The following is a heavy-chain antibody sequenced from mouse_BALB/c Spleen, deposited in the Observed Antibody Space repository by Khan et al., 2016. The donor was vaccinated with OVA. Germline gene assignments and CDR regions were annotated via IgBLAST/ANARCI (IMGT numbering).Heavy chain of an antibody. CDR2: IWSGGTT. J-gene: IGHJ3*01. CDR1: GFSLTTYG. V-gene: IGHV2-2*02. CDR3: ARNYDYDEGLAY. D-gene: IGHD2-4*01. Sequence: QVQLKQSGPGLVQPSQSLSITCTVSGFSLTTYGVHWVRQSPGKGLEWLGVIWSGGTTAYSAAFISSLSITKDISKSQVFFKMNSLQANDTARYYSARNYDYDEGLAYWGQGTLVTVSA.